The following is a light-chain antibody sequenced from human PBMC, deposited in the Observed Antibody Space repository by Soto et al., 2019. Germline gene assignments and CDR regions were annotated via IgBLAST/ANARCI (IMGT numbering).Light chain of an antibody. CDR1: QRIGSW. Sequence: DIQMTQSPSILSASVGASVTITCRASQRIGSWLAWYQQKPGKAPKLLIYDASSLESGVQSRFRGSGSGTEFPLTISSLQPDDLATDDCQQYNSYWTFCQGTKVDIK. J-gene: IGKJ1*01. CDR3: QQYNSYWT. V-gene: IGKV1-5*01. CDR2: DAS.